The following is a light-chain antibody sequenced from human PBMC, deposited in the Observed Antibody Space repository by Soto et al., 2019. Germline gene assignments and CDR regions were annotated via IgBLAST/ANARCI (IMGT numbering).Light chain of an antibody. V-gene: IGKV3-20*01. J-gene: IGKJ1*01. Sequence: EIVLTQSPGTLSFSPGERATLSCRASQSVSSNYLAWYQQKPGQPPRLLIYGTSSRATGIPDRFSGSGSGTDFTLTISRLEPEDFAVYYCQEHRTSPPSWTFGQGNKVEI. CDR1: QSVSSNY. CDR3: QEHRTSPPSWT. CDR2: GTS.